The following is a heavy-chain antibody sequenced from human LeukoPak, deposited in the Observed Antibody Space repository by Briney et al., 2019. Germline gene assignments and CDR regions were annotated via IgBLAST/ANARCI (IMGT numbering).Heavy chain of an antibody. CDR3: ARYGSFSSSWYYHDYYGMDV. J-gene: IGHJ6*02. V-gene: IGHV1-46*01. CDR2: INPSGGST. CDR1: GYTFTSYY. D-gene: IGHD6-13*01. Sequence: ASVKVSCKASGYTFTSYYMHWVRQAPGQGLEWMGIINPSGGSTSYAQKFQGRVTMTRDTSTSTVYMELSSLRSEDTAVYYCARYGSFSSSWYYHDYYGMDVWGQGTTVTVSS.